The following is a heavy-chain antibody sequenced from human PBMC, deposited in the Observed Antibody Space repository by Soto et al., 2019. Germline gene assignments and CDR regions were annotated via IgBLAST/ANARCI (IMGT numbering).Heavy chain of an antibody. CDR3: AHSPIVVVIYLFDY. V-gene: IGHV3-23*01. D-gene: IGHD3-22*01. CDR2: ISGSGGST. CDR1: GFTFSSYA. J-gene: IGHJ4*02. Sequence: GGSLRLSCAASGFTFSSYAMSWVRQAPGKGLEWVSAISGSGGSTYYADSVKGRFTISRDNSKNTLYLQMNSLRAEDTAVYYCAHSPIVVVIYLFDYWGRGTLVTVSS.